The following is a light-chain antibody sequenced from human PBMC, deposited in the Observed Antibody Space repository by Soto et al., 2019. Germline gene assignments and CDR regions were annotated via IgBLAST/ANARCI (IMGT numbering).Light chain of an antibody. V-gene: IGKV2-28*01. CDR1: QSLLHSNGYNY. CDR3: MQALQTPWT. CDR2: LGS. Sequence: DIVMTQSPLSLPVTPGEPASISFRSSQSLLHSNGYNYLDWYLQKPGQSPQLLIYLGSNRASGVPDRFSGSGSGTEFTLKISRVEAEDVGVYYCMQALQTPWTFGQGTKVEIK. J-gene: IGKJ1*01.